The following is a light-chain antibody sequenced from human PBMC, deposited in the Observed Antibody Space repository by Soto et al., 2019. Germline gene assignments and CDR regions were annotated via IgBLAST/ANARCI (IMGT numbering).Light chain of an antibody. Sequence: QSALTQPRSVSGSPGQSVTISCTGTSSDVGAYNYVSWYQQHPGKAPKLMIHDVDKRPSGVPDRFSGSKSGNTASLTISGLQADDEADYYCCSYGNSYTYVFGIGTKATVL. V-gene: IGLV2-11*01. CDR3: CSYGNSYTYV. CDR2: DVD. J-gene: IGLJ1*01. CDR1: SSDVGAYNY.